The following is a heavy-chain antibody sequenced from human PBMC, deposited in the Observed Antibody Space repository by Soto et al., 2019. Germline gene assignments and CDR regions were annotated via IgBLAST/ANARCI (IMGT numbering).Heavy chain of an antibody. CDR2: FSGPGGST. D-gene: IGHD6-6*01. Sequence: PGGSLRLSCAASGFTFSSYGMSWVRQAAGKGLEWVSAFSGPGGSTYSPDSVKCRFTISTDNSKHTLYLQMNSLRAEDTAVYYCAKDPYSSSGNAFDIWGQGTMVTVSS. J-gene: IGHJ3*02. V-gene: IGHV3-23*01. CDR1: GFTFSSYG. CDR3: AKDPYSSSGNAFDI.